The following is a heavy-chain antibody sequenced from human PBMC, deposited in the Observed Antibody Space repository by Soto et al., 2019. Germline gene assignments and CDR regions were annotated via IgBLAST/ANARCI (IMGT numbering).Heavy chain of an antibody. D-gene: IGHD6-6*01. CDR2: ISGSGGST. CDR1: GFTFSSYA. Sequence: GGSLRLSCAASGFTFSSYAMSWVRQAPGKGLEWVSAISGSGGSTYYADSVKGRFTISRDNSKNTLYLQMNSLRAEDTAVYYCAKVFGSSSSGFRRPTTGAFDYWGQGTLVTVSS. V-gene: IGHV3-23*01. J-gene: IGHJ4*02. CDR3: AKVFGSSSSGFRRPTTGAFDY.